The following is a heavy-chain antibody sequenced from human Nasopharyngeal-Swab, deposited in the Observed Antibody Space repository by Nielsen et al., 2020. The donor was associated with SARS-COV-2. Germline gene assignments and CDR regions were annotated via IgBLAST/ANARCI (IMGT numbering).Heavy chain of an antibody. V-gene: IGHV1-46*01. J-gene: IGHJ5*02. CDR1: GYTFTSYY. D-gene: IGHD3-10*01. CDR3: AREPGDGVSWFDP. CDR2: INPSGGST. Sequence: SVKVSCKASGYTFTSYYMHWVRQAPGQGLEWMGIINPSGGSTSYAQKFQGRVTMTRDTSTSTVYMELSSLGSEDTAVYYCAREPGDGVSWFDPWGQGTLVTVSS.